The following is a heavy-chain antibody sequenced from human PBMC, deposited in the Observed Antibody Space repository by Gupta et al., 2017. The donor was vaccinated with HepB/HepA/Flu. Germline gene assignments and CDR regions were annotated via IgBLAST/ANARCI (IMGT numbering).Heavy chain of an antibody. J-gene: IGHJ4*02. CDR1: GFTFSSYA. Sequence: EVQLLESGGGLVQPGGSLRLSCAASGFTFSSYAMRWVRQAPGKGLEWVSAISGSGGSTYYADSVKGRFTISRDNSKNTLYLQMNSLRAEDTAVYYCAKDSKAVSGSYTGWGQGTLVTVSS. CDR3: AKDSKAVSGSYTG. D-gene: IGHD1-26*01. V-gene: IGHV3-23*01. CDR2: ISGSGGST.